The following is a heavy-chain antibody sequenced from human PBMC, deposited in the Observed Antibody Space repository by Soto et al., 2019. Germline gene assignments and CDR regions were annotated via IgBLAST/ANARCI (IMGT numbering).Heavy chain of an antibody. CDR3: ARDDVAVRLDY. D-gene: IGHD2-2*01. CDR2: ISSSSSTI. V-gene: IGHV3-48*01. Sequence: EVQLVESGGGLVQPGGSLRLSCAASGFTFSSYIMNWVRKAPGKGLEWVSYISSSSSTIYYADSVKGRFTISRDTAKNSLYLQMNSLRAEDTAVYYCARDDVAVRLDYWGQGTLVTVSS. J-gene: IGHJ4*02. CDR1: GFTFSSYI.